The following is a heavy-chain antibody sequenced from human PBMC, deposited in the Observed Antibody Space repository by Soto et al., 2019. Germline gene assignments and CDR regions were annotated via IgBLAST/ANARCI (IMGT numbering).Heavy chain of an antibody. Sequence: SETLSLTCTVSGGSISSYYWSWIRQPPGKGLEWIGYIYYSGNTNYNPSLKSRVTISVDTSKNQFSLKLSSVTAADTAVYYCARESWYYYGSGSYYYYGMDVWGQGTTVTVSS. CDR1: GGSISSYY. J-gene: IGHJ6*02. CDR3: ARESWYYYGSGSYYYYGMDV. CDR2: IYYSGNT. V-gene: IGHV4-59*01. D-gene: IGHD3-10*01.